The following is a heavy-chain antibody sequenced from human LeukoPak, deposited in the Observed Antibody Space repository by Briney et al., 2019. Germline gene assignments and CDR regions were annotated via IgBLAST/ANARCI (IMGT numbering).Heavy chain of an antibody. D-gene: IGHD3-16*01. J-gene: IGHJ3*02. CDR3: ARGPLGAFDI. V-gene: IGHV4-38-2*02. CDR1: GGSISSGYY. Sequence: SETLSLTCTVSGGSISSGYYWGWIRQPPGKGLEWIGSIYHSGSTYYNPSLKSRVTISVDTSKNQFSLKLSSVTAADTAVYYCARGPLGAFDIWGQGTMVTVSS. CDR2: IYHSGST.